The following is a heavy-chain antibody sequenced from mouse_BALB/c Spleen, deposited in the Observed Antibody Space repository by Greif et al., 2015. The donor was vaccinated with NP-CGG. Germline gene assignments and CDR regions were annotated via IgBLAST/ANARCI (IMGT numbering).Heavy chain of an antibody. CDR2: IRSKSNNYAT. J-gene: IGHJ4*01. V-gene: IGHV10-1*02. CDR3: VRHQGYDVGSAMDY. CDR1: GFTFNTYA. D-gene: IGHD2-14*01. Sequence: EVHLVESGGGLVQPKGSLKLSCAASGFTFNTYAMNWVRQAPGKGLEWVARIRSKSNNYATYYADSVKDRFTISRDDSQSMLYLQMNNLKTEDTAMYYCVRHQGYDVGSAMDYWGQGTSVTVSS.